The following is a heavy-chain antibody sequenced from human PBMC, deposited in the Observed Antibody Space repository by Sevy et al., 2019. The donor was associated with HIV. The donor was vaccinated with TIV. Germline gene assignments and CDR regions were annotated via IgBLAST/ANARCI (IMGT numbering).Heavy chain of an antibody. CDR2: IKSKTDGGTT. Sequence: GGSLRLSCAASGFTFSNAWMSWVRQAPGKGLEWVGRIKSKTDGGTTDYAAPVKGRFTISRDDSKNTLYLQMNSLKTEDTAVYYCTTGPGFGKLPYEKFYMDVWGKGTTVTVSS. J-gene: IGHJ6*03. CDR1: GFTFSNAW. V-gene: IGHV3-15*01. D-gene: IGHD3-10*01. CDR3: TTGPGFGKLPYEKFYMDV.